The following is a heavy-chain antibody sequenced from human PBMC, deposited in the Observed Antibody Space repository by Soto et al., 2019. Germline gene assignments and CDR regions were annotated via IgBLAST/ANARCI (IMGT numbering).Heavy chain of an antibody. D-gene: IGHD6-19*01. Sequence: GGSLRLSCAASGVTFSCYNMNWFRQAPGKGLEWVSGISSSSSVLYYTDSVKGRFTISRDNAKNSLFLQMNSLRAEDTAVYYCAKDLKVPGPIPWGQGTLVTVSS. CDR1: GVTFSCYN. CDR3: AKDLKVPGPIP. J-gene: IGHJ5*02. CDR2: ISSSSSVL. V-gene: IGHV3-21*01.